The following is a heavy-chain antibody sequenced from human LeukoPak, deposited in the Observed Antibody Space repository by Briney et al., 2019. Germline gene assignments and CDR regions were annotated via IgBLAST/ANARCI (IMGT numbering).Heavy chain of an antibody. V-gene: IGHV3-33*08. Sequence: PGGSLRLSCAASGFTFSSYAMSWVRQAPGKGLEWVAVIWYDGSNKYYADSVKGRFTISRDNSKNTLYLQMNSLRAEDTAVYYCARSDYGDFYYFDYWGQGTLVTVSS. D-gene: IGHD4-17*01. CDR3: ARSDYGDFYYFDY. J-gene: IGHJ4*02. CDR2: IWYDGSNK. CDR1: GFTFSSYA.